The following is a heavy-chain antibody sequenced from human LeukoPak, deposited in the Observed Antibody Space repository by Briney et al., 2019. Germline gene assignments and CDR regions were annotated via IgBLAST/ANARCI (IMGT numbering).Heavy chain of an antibody. J-gene: IGHJ3*02. CDR2: ISVYNGNT. CDR3: ARDWFYGGNLDVFDI. Sequence: ASVKVSCKAAGYTFTSYGISWVRQAPGQGLEWRGWISVYNGNTHYAQKLQGRVTMTTDTSTSTAYMELRSLRSDDTAVYYCARDWFYGGNLDVFDIWGQGTMVTVSS. D-gene: IGHD4-23*01. V-gene: IGHV1-18*01. CDR1: GYTFTSYG.